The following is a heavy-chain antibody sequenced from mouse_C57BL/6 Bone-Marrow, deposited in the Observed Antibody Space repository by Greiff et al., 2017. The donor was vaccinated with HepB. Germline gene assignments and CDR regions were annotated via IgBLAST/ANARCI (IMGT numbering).Heavy chain of an antibody. V-gene: IGHV1-81*01. CDR3: ARAYYDYGWFAY. CDR2: IYPRSGNT. J-gene: IGHJ3*01. Sequence: VHLVESGAELARPGASVKLSCKASGYTFTSYGISWVKQRTGQGLEWIGEIYPRSGNTYYNEKFKGKATLTADKSSSTAYMELRSLTSEDSAVYFCARAYYDYGWFAYWGQGTRVTVSA. D-gene: IGHD2-4*01. CDR1: GYTFTSYG.